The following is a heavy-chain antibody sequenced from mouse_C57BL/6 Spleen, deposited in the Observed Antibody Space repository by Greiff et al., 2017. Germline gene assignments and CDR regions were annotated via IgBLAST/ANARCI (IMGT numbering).Heavy chain of an antibody. CDR1: GYSITSGYH. Sequence: EVKLQESGPGLVKPSQSLSLTCSVTGYSITSGYHWKWIRQLPGNKLEWMGYISYDGSNNYNPSLKNRIPITRDTSKNQFFLKLNSVTTEDTATYYCARGGLLYYFDYWGQGTTLTVSS. V-gene: IGHV3-6*01. CDR2: ISYDGSN. D-gene: IGHD3-1*01. J-gene: IGHJ2*01. CDR3: ARGGLLYYFDY.